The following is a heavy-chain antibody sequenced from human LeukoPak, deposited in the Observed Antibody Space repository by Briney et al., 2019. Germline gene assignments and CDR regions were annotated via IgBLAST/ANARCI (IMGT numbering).Heavy chain of an antibody. Sequence: PSETLSLTCAVYGGSFSGYYWSWIRQPPGKGLEWIGEINHSGSTNYNPSLKSRVTISVDTSKNQFSLKLSSVTAADTAVYFCARGLRSSNWYGLLWGQGTLVTVSS. CDR3: ARGLRSSNWYGLL. CDR2: INHSGST. D-gene: IGHD6-13*01. V-gene: IGHV4-34*01. CDR1: GGSFSGYY. J-gene: IGHJ4*02.